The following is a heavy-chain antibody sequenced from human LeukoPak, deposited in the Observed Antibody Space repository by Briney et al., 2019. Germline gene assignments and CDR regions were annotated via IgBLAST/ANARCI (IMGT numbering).Heavy chain of an antibody. CDR3: AREPRSSSSSRWFDP. CDR1: GFTFSSYA. Sequence: GRSLRLSCAASGFTFSSYAMHWVRQAPGKGLEWVAVISYDGSNKYYADSVKGRFTISRDNSKNTLYLQMNSLRAEDTAVYYCAREPRSSSSSRWFDPWGQGTLVTVSS. J-gene: IGHJ5*02. D-gene: IGHD6-6*01. V-gene: IGHV3-30-3*01. CDR2: ISYDGSNK.